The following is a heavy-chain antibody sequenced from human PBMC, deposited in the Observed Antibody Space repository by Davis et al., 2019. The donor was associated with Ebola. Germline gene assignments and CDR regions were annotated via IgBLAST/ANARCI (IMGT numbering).Heavy chain of an antibody. CDR3: ARKYYDFWSGYV. V-gene: IGHV4-59*12. Sequence: MPSETLSLTCTVSGGSISNYYWSWIRQPPGKGLEWIGYIHYSGSSNYNPSLKSRVTMSAATSKNQFSLKLSSVTAADTAVYYCARKYYDFWSGYVWGQGTTVTVSS. D-gene: IGHD3-3*01. J-gene: IGHJ6*02. CDR1: GGSISNYY. CDR2: IHYSGSS.